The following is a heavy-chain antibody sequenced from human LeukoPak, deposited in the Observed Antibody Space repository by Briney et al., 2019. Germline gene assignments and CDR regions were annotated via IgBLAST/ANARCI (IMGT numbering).Heavy chain of an antibody. J-gene: IGHJ3*02. D-gene: IGHD4-17*01. CDR1: GFTLKIYP. Sequence: SRGSLRLSCAASGFTLKIYPMHWVRQAPRKGLEWLSVISHDGSDKNNAASVKGRFIISRDNSKNTIYLQLNSLRPEDTVMYYCAREGVQTTVDAFDIWGLGTMVIVSS. V-gene: IGHV3-30*04. CDR2: ISHDGSDK. CDR3: AREGVQTTVDAFDI.